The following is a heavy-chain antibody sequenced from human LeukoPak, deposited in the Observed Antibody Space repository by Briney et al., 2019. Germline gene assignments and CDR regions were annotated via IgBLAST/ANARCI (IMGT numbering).Heavy chain of an antibody. CDR2: IYYGGST. D-gene: IGHD3-10*01. CDR3: ARVWFRDAFDI. CDR1: GGSISSGDYY. Sequence: PSETLSLTCTVSGGSISSGDYYWSWIRQPPGKGLEWIGYIYYGGSTYYNPSLKSRVTISVDTSKNQFSLKLSSVTAADTAVYYCARVWFRDAFDIWGQGTMVTVSS. V-gene: IGHV4-30-4*08. J-gene: IGHJ3*02.